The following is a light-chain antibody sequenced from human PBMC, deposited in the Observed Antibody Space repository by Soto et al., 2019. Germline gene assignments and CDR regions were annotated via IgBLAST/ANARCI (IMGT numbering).Light chain of an antibody. CDR2: DAS. CDR3: QQHYSPPPIT. Sequence: MTQLPSTLTECLGDRYTVSCRASQTIGTYVNWYRQKSAAAPPLLLYDASTLQSGVPPRCRGGASGTDFTLTISSLQLADFATYYCQQHYSPPPITFGQGTRGEIK. CDR1: QTIGTY. J-gene: IGKJ5*01. V-gene: IGKV1-39*01.